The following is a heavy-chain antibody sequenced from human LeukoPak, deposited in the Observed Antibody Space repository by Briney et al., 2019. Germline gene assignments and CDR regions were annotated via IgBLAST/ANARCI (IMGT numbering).Heavy chain of an antibody. V-gene: IGHV4-61*01. CDR1: GGSISSSSYY. J-gene: IGHJ4*02. CDR2: IYYSGST. D-gene: IGHD2-15*01. Sequence: KPSETLSLTCTVSGGSISSSSYYWSWIRQPPGKGLEWIGYIYYSGSTNYNPSLKSRVTISVDTSKNQFSLKLSSVTAADTAVYYCARAGVVLPDYWGQGTLVTVSS. CDR3: ARAGVVLPDY.